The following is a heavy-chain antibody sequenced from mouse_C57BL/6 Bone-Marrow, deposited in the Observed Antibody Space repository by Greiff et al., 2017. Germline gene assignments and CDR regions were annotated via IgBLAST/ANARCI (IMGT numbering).Heavy chain of an antibody. J-gene: IGHJ4*01. Sequence: VQLQESGPELVKPGASVKISCKASGYAFSSSWMNWVKQRPGKGLEWIGRLYPGDGDTNYNGKFKGKATLTADKSSSTAYMQLSSLTSEDSAVYFCARSSSGYYYAMDYWGQGTSVTVSS. CDR1: GYAFSSSW. D-gene: IGHD3-2*02. CDR3: ARSSSGYYYAMDY. CDR2: LYPGDGDT. V-gene: IGHV1-82*01.